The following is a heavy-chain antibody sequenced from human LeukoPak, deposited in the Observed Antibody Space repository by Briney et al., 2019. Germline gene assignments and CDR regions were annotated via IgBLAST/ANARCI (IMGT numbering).Heavy chain of an antibody. Sequence: GGSLRLSCVASGFTFSSYWMHWVRQDPRKGLVWVSRINGDGRNINYADSVRGRFTISRDNAKNTLYLQMNTLRVEDTAVYYCARDEGYSGGYPGDYWGQGTPVTVSS. CDR3: ARDEGYSGGYPGDY. D-gene: IGHD1-26*01. V-gene: IGHV3-74*01. J-gene: IGHJ4*02. CDR2: INGDGRNI. CDR1: GFTFSSYW.